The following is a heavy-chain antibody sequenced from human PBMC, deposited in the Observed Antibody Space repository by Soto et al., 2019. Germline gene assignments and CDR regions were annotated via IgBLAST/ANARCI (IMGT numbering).Heavy chain of an antibody. CDR1: GASITSHY. D-gene: IGHD1-26*01. J-gene: IGHJ4*02. CDR3: ARIDHIESSFDY. V-gene: IGHV4-59*11. Sequence: NPSETLSLTCTVSGASITSHYWSWIRQPPGKGLEWIGYIYYRGTTNYNPSLKGRVTILVDTPKNQFSLKLNSVTAADTAVYYCARIDHIESSFDYWGQGTLVTVSS. CDR2: IYYRGTT.